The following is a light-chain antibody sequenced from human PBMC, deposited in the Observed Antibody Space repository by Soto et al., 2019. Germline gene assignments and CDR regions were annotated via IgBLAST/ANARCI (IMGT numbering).Light chain of an antibody. CDR2: GAS. J-gene: IGKJ1*01. V-gene: IGKV1-5*01. CDR3: QQYNSYSPWT. Sequence: DIQMTQSPSSLSTSVGDRVTISCRVSENVNRYLNWFQQKPGKVPQLLIHGASNLRSGVSSRFGGGGSGTEFTLTISGLQPDDFATYYCQQYNSYSPWTFGPGTKVDIK. CDR1: ENVNRY.